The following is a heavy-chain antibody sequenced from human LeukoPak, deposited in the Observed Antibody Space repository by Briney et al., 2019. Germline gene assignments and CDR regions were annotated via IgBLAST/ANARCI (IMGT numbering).Heavy chain of an antibody. CDR1: GGTFSSYA. CDR3: AKGVVGNFYYRHFDS. J-gene: IGHJ4*02. D-gene: IGHD3-22*01. Sequence: ASVKVSCKASGGTFSSYAISWVRQAPGQGLEWMGGIIPIFGTANYAQKFQGRVTITADESTSTAYMELNSLRADDTALYYCAKGVVGNFYYRHFDSWGQGTLVIVSS. CDR2: IIPIFGTA. V-gene: IGHV1-69*13.